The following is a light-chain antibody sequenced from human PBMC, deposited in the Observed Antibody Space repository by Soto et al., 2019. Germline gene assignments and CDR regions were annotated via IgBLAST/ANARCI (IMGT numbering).Light chain of an antibody. CDR1: QTVSSSS. V-gene: IGKV3-20*01. CDR2: GAS. Sequence: DIVLTQSPGTLSLSPGERATLSCRASQTVSSSSLAWYQQQPGQAPRLLIFGASTRAAGFPDRFSGSGSGTDFTLTISRLEPEDFALYYCQQYGSSPRTFGQGTKVEIK. J-gene: IGKJ1*01. CDR3: QQYGSSPRT.